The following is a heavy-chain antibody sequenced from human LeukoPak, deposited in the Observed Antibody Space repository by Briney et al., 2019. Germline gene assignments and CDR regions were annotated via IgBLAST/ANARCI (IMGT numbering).Heavy chain of an antibody. Sequence: ASVKVSCKASGGTCSSYAISWVRQAPGQGLEWMGRIIPIFGIANYAQKFQGRVTITADKSTSTAYMELSSLRSEDTAVYYCARDLGIAAAAYAEYFQHWGQGTLVTVSS. CDR2: IIPIFGIA. D-gene: IGHD6-13*01. V-gene: IGHV1-69*04. CDR3: ARDLGIAAAAYAEYFQH. CDR1: GGTCSSYA. J-gene: IGHJ1*01.